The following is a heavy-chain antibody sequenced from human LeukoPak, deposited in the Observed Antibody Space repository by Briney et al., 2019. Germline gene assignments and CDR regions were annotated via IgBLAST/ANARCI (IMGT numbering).Heavy chain of an antibody. V-gene: IGHV1-2*06. CDR3: AREGNPVLRFLEWLLPNNYYYYYGMDV. CDR1: GYTFTGYY. J-gene: IGHJ6*02. CDR2: INPNSGGT. Sequence: ASVKVSCKASGYTFTGYYMHWVRQAPGQGLEWMGRINPNSGGTNYAQKFQGRVTMTRDTSISTAYMELSRLRSDDTAVYYCAREGNPVLRFLEWLLPNNYYYYYGMDVWGQGTTVTVPS. D-gene: IGHD3-3*01.